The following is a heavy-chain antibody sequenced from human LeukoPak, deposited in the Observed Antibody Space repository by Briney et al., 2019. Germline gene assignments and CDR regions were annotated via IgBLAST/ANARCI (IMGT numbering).Heavy chain of an antibody. CDR2: ISSSSNTI. J-gene: IGHJ6*02. D-gene: IGHD2-15*01. CDR1: GFTFSSYS. V-gene: IGHV3-48*02. CDR3: VRLTGYCSGGSCAMDV. Sequence: GGSLRLSCAASGFTFSSYSMNWVRQPPGEGLEWVSHISSSSNTIYYADSVKGRFTISRDNAKNSLYLRMNSLRDEDTAVYHCVRLTGYCSGGSCAMDVWGQGTTVTVSS.